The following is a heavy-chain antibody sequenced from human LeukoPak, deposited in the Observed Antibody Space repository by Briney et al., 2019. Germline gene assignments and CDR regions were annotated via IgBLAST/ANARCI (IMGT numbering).Heavy chain of an antibody. CDR2: ISVHTGNT. Sequence: ASVKVSCKASGYTFTSYGISWVRQAPGQGLEWMGWISVHTGNTNHAQRVQGRVTMTTDKSTNTATMELRSLRSADTAVYYCARDPSYYDRSGNYWPDAFDIWGQGTLVTVSS. CDR3: ARDPSYYDRSGNYWPDAFDI. CDR1: GYTFTSYG. J-gene: IGHJ3*02. V-gene: IGHV1-18*01. D-gene: IGHD3-22*01.